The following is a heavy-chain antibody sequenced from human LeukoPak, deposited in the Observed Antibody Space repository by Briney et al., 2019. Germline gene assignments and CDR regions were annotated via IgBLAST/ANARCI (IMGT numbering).Heavy chain of an antibody. V-gene: IGHV1-2*02. J-gene: IGHJ3*02. CDR3: ARDTLAKVVLDAFDI. D-gene: IGHD2-15*01. CDR1: GYTFTGYY. CDR2: INPNSGGT. Sequence: ASVKVPCKASGYTFTGYYMHWVRQAPGQGLEWMGWINPNSGGTNYAQKFQGRVTMARDTSISTAYMELSRLRSDDTAVYYCARDTLAKVVLDAFDIWGQGTMVTVSS.